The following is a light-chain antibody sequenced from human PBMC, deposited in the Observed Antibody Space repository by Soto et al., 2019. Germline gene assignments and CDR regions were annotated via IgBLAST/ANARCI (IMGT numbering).Light chain of an antibody. CDR3: LQDYIYPWT. CDR1: QGIGND. J-gene: IGKJ1*01. Sequence: AIQMTQSPSSLSASVGDRVTITCRASQGIGNDLGWYQQKPGKDPKLLIYAASSLQSGVPSRFSGSGSGTDFTLTITSLQPEYFATYYCLQDYIYPWTFGQGTKVEIK. V-gene: IGKV1-6*01. CDR2: AAS.